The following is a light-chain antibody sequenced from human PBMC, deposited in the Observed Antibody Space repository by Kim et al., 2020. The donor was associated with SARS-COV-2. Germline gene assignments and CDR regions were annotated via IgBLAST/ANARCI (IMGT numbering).Light chain of an antibody. CDR3: QHYNNWPS. Sequence: SVYPGERATLSCRASQSGSNNLAWYQQKPGQAPRLLIYGASTRATGIPARFSGSGSGTEFTLTISSLQSEDFAVYYCQHYNNWPSFGQGTRLEIK. CDR1: QSGSNN. J-gene: IGKJ5*01. V-gene: IGKV3-15*01. CDR2: GAS.